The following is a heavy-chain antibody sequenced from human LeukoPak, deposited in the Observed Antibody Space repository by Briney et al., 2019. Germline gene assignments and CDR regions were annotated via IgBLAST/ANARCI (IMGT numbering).Heavy chain of an antibody. CDR2: INPSGGST. Sequence: GASVKVSCKASGYTFTSYYMHWVRQAPGQGLEWMGIINPSGGSTSYAQKFQGRVTMTRDTSTSTVYMELSSLRSEDTAVYYCARDRGSVDTAMVSDYYMDVWGKGTTVTVSS. V-gene: IGHV1-46*01. J-gene: IGHJ6*03. CDR1: GYTFTSYY. D-gene: IGHD5-18*01. CDR3: ARDRGSVDTAMVSDYYMDV.